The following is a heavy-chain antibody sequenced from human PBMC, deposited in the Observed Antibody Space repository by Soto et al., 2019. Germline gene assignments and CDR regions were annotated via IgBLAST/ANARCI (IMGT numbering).Heavy chain of an antibody. J-gene: IGHJ4*02. D-gene: IGHD6-13*01. CDR1: GYTFTSYG. Sequence: QVQLVQSGAEVKKPGASVKVSCKASGYTFTSYGISWVRQAPGQGLEWMGWISAYNGNTNYAQKLQGRVTMTTDTSPSTAYMGLRGLGSDDTAVYYCARGDGSSWSNKGDFDFWGQGNLVTVSS. CDR2: ISAYNGNT. CDR3: ARGDGSSWSNKGDFDF. V-gene: IGHV1-18*01.